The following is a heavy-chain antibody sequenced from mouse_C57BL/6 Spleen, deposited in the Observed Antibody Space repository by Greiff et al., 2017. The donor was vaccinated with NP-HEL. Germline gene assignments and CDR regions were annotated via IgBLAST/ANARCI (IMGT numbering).Heavy chain of an antibody. V-gene: IGHV2-2*01. CDR3: ARNLDSSGLNYYAMDY. J-gene: IGHJ4*01. CDR1: GFSLTSYG. D-gene: IGHD3-2*02. Sequence: QVHVKQSGPGLVQPSQSLSITCTVSGFSLTSYGVHWVRQSPGKGLEWLGVIWSGGSTDYNAAFISRLSISKDNSKSQVFFKMNSLQADDTAIYYCARNLDSSGLNYYAMDYWGQGTSVTVSS. CDR2: IWSGGST.